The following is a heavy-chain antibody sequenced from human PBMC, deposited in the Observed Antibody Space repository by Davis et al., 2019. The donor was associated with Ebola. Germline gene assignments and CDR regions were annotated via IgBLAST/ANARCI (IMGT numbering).Heavy chain of an antibody. J-gene: IGHJ4*02. CDR2: IYYSGST. D-gene: IGHD5-18*01. CDR1: GGSISSYY. V-gene: IGHV4-59*08. Sequence: MPSETLSLTCTVSGGSISSYYWSWIRQPPGKGLEWIGYIYYSGSTNYNPSLKSRVTISVDTSKNQFSLKLSSVTAADTAVYYCANEGYSYGLGYFDYWGQGTLVTVSS. CDR3: ANEGYSYGLGYFDY.